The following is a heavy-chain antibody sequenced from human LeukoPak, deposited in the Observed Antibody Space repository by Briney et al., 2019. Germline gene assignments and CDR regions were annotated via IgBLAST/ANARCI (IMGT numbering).Heavy chain of an antibody. J-gene: IGHJ2*01. Sequence: SETLSLTCTVSGGSISSGDYYWSWIRQPPGKGLEWIGYIYYSGSTYYNPSLKSRVTISVDASKNQFSLKLSSVTAADTAVYYCARGLGYEFDLWGRGTLVTVSS. D-gene: IGHD1-1*01. CDR3: ARGLGYEFDL. CDR1: GGSISSGDYY. CDR2: IYYSGST. V-gene: IGHV4-30-4*01.